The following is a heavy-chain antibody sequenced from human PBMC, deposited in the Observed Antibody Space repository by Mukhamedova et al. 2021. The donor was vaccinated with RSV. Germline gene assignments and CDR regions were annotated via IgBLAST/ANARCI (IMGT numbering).Heavy chain of an antibody. D-gene: IGHD2-2*01. CDR3: ARERYCSSTSCYDAFDI. Sequence: GKGLEWIGEINHSGSXNYNPSLKSRVTISVDTSKNQFSLKLSSVTAADTAVYYCARERYCSSTSCYDAFDIWGQGTMVTVSS. V-gene: IGHV4-34*01. CDR2: INHSGSX. J-gene: IGHJ3*02.